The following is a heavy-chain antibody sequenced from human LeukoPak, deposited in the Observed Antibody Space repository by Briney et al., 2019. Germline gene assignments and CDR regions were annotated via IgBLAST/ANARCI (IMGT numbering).Heavy chain of an antibody. Sequence: GGSLRLSCAASGFTFGNAWMSWVRQAPGKGLEWVGRIKSKTDGGTADYAAPVKGRFTISRDDSKNTLYLQMNSLKTEDTAVYYCTTGEGIVVVPAAIPHYYGMDVWGKGTTDTVSS. CDR3: TTGEGIVVVPAAIPHYYGMDV. D-gene: IGHD2-2*01. CDR1: GFTFGNAW. CDR2: IKSKTDGGTA. J-gene: IGHJ6*04. V-gene: IGHV3-15*01.